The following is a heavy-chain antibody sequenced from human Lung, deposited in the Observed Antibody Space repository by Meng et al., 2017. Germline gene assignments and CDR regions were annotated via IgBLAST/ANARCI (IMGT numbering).Heavy chain of an antibody. CDR1: GGSISSSNW. CDR3: ARGSITMVRGVSVFDP. Sequence: GRRQEAGHGLVKPSGTLPLTWAVSGGSISSSNWWSWVRQPPGKGLEWIGEIYHSGSTNYNPSLKSRVTISVDKSKNQFSLKLSSVTAADTAVYYCARGSITMVRGVSVFDPWGQGTLVTVSS. V-gene: IGHV4-4*02. CDR2: IYHSGST. D-gene: IGHD3-10*01. J-gene: IGHJ5*02.